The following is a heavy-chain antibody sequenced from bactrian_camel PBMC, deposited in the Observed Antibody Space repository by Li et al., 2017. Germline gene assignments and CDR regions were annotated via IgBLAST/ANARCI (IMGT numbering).Heavy chain of an antibody. D-gene: IGHD4*01. V-gene: IGHV3S53*01. J-gene: IGHJ4*01. CDR3: AALRAYGDFCSLSYDFNY. Sequence: HVQLVESGGDSVQAGGSLRLSCTTSTATANIASMGWFRQAPEKEREGVAFIDSDGKTLYTDSVKGRFTVSRDNAKNTVYLQMINLKPEDTAIYYCAALRAYGDFCSLSYDFNYWGQGTQVTVS. CDR1: TATANIAS. CDR2: IDSDGKT.